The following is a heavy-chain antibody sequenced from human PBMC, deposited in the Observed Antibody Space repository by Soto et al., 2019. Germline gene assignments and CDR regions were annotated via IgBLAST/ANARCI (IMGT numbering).Heavy chain of an antibody. CDR1: GYTFISYY. J-gene: IGHJ6*02. D-gene: IGHD6-13*01. V-gene: IGHV1-46*01. Sequence: ASVKVSCKASGYTFISYYMHWVRQAPGQGLEWMGIINPSADSTNYAQKFQGRVTMTRDTSTSTVYMELRSLRSEDTAVYYCARPATSYSSSWAMSDNYYYYGMDVWGQGTTVTVSS. CDR2: INPSADST. CDR3: ARPATSYSSSWAMSDNYYYYGMDV.